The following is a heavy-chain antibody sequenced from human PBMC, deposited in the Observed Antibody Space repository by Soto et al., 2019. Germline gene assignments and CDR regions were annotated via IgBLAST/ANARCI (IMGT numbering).Heavy chain of an antibody. J-gene: IGHJ5*02. Sequence: ASVKVSCKASGYTFTSYGISWVRQAPGQGLEWMGWISAYNGNTNYAQKLQGRVTMTTDTSTSTAYMELRSLRSDDTAVYYCARNYKKTGTTWCFDPWGQGTLVTVSS. CDR3: ARNYKKTGTTWCFDP. D-gene: IGHD1-7*01. V-gene: IGHV1-18*01. CDR2: ISAYNGNT. CDR1: GYTFTSYG.